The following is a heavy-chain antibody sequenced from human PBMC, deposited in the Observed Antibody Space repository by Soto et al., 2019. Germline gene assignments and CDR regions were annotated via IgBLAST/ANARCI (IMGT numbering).Heavy chain of an antibody. CDR3: AHVSGSGWYYYYGMDV. CDR2: LYWDDDK. D-gene: IGHD6-19*01. J-gene: IGHJ6*02. Sequence: QITLKESGPTLLKPTQTLTLTCTFSGFSLSTSGVGVGWLLQPPGKALEGLALLYWDDDKRYSPSLKSRLNITKDTSKNQVVLTMTNMDPVDTATYYCAHVSGSGWYYYYGMDVWGQGTTVTVSS. V-gene: IGHV2-5*02. CDR1: GFSLSTSGVG.